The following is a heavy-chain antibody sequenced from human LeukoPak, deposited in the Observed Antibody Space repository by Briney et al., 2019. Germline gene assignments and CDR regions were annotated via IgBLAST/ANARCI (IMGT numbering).Heavy chain of an antibody. CDR1: GFTLSKYW. Sequence: PGGSLRLSCAASGFTLSKYWMLWVRQAPGKGLESVSRINTDGTVTTYADPVKGRFTVSRDNAENTMFLQMNGVRDEDTAVYYCATKQWLAPPPDSWGQGTPVTVSS. J-gene: IGHJ4*02. CDR2: INTDGTVT. D-gene: IGHD6-19*01. V-gene: IGHV3-74*01. CDR3: ATKQWLAPPPDS.